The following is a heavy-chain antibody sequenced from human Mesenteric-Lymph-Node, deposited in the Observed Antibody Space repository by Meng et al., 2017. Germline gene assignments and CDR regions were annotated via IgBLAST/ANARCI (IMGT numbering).Heavy chain of an antibody. J-gene: IGHJ5*02. CDR3: ARDRKHYGERGWFDP. V-gene: IGHV4-30-4*01. CDR2: IYYSGST. CDR1: GGSISSGDYY. D-gene: IGHD4-17*01. Sequence: QVQLQESGPGLVPPSQPLSLTCTVSGGSISSGDYYWSWIRQPPGKGLEWIGYIYYSGSTYSNASLKSRVTISIDRSKNQFSLKLSSVTAADTAVYYCARDRKHYGERGWFDPWGQGTLVTVSS.